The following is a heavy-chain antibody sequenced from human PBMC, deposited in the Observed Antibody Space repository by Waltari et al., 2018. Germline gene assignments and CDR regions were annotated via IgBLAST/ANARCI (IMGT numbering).Heavy chain of an antibody. CDR1: GGTFSSYT. Sequence: QVQLVQSGAEVKKPGSSVKVSCKASGGTFSSYTISWVRQAPGQGLEWMGRIIPIRGIANYAQKFQGRVTITADKSTSTAYMELSSLRAEDTAVYYCAKEGQVVPAAPSWFDPWGQGTLVTVSS. J-gene: IGHJ5*02. D-gene: IGHD2-2*01. CDR3: AKEGQVVPAAPSWFDP. CDR2: IIPIRGIA. V-gene: IGHV1-69*08.